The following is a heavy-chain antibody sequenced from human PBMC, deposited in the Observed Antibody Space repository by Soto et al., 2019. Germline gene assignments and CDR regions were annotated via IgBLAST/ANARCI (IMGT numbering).Heavy chain of an antibody. Sequence: SETLSLTCTVSGGSISSYYWSWIRQPPGKGLEWIGYIYYSGSTNYNPSLKSRVTISVDTSKNQFSLKLSSVTAADTAVYYCARGEYYYDSSGYYQYWFDPWGQGTRGTVSS. J-gene: IGHJ5*02. CDR3: ARGEYYYDSSGYYQYWFDP. CDR2: IYYSGST. V-gene: IGHV4-59*01. D-gene: IGHD3-22*01. CDR1: GGSISSYY.